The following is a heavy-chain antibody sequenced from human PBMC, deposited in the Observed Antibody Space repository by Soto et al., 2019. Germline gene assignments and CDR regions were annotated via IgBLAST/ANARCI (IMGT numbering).Heavy chain of an antibody. CDR1: GGSISSSSYY. CDR2: IYYSGST. Sequence: QLQLQESGPGLVKPSETLSLTCTVSGGSISSSSYYWGWIRQPPGKGLEWIGSIYYSGSTYYNPSLKSRVTISVDTSKNQFSLKLSSVTAADTAVYYCASPYCGGDCYNYYYYGMDVWGQGTTVTVSS. V-gene: IGHV4-39*01. CDR3: ASPYCGGDCYNYYYYGMDV. D-gene: IGHD2-21*02. J-gene: IGHJ6*02.